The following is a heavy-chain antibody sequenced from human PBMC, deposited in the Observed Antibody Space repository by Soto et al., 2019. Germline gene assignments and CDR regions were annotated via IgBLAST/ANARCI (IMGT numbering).Heavy chain of an antibody. V-gene: IGHV1-69*01. Sequence: QVQLVQSGAEVKKPGSSVKVSCKASGGTFSSYAISWVRQAPGQGLEWMGGIIPIFVTANYEQQFQGRVTITADESTSTAYMELSSLRSEDTAVYYCARERDSSGYYQQYYYGMDVWGQGTTVTVSS. J-gene: IGHJ6*02. CDR1: GGTFSSYA. CDR3: ARERDSSGYYQQYYYGMDV. CDR2: IIPIFVTA. D-gene: IGHD3-22*01.